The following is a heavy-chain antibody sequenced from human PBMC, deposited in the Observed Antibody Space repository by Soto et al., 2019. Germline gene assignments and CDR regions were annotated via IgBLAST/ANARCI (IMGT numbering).Heavy chain of an antibody. V-gene: IGHV3-23*01. J-gene: IGHJ4*02. Sequence: GGSLRLSCAASGFTFSSYAMSWVRQAPGKGLEWVSGISGSGGSTYYADSVKGRFTISRDSSKSTLYLQMNSLRDEDTAVYYCAKAYGSGTYSRVFDYWGQGTLVTVSS. CDR3: AKAYGSGTYSRVFDY. D-gene: IGHD3-10*01. CDR1: GFTFSSYA. CDR2: ISGSGGST.